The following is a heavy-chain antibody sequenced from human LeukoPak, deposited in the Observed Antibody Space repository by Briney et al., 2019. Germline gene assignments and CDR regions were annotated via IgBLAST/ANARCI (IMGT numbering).Heavy chain of an antibody. V-gene: IGHV3-23*01. CDR3: AKGDRLNVVVVAAALDY. J-gene: IGHJ4*02. CDR2: ISGSGGST. CDR1: GFTFSSYA. D-gene: IGHD2-15*01. Sequence: GGSPRLSCAASGFTFSSYAMSWVRQAPGKGLEWVSAISGSGGSTYYADSVKGRFTISRDNSKNTLYLQMNSLRAEDTAVYYCAKGDRLNVVVVAAALDYWGQGTLVTVSS.